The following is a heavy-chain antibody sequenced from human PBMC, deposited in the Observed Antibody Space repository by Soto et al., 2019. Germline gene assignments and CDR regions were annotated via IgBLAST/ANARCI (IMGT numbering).Heavy chain of an antibody. CDR2: INHSGSN. Sequence: SETLSLTCAVYCGSFSGYYWSWIRQPAGKGLEWIGEINHSGSNNYNPSLKSRVTISVDTSKNQFSLKLSSVTAADTAVYYCARGFRRGGSSSWYNCLDPWGQGNLVA. J-gene: IGHJ5*02. D-gene: IGHD6-13*01. V-gene: IGHV4-34*01. CDR3: ARGFRRGGSSSWYNCLDP. CDR1: CGSFSGYY.